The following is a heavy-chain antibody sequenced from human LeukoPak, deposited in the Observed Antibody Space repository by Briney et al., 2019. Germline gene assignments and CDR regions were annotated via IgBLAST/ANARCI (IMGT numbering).Heavy chain of an antibody. CDR3: AKVWWEPGDYFEY. V-gene: IGHV3-23*01. J-gene: IGHJ4*02. CDR2: ITRGGSNT. D-gene: IGHD2-15*01. Sequence: GGSLRLSCAASGFTFSNYAINWVRQAPGKGLEWVSTITRGGSNTYYADSVKGRFTTSRDNTKNTLYLQMNSLRAEDTALYHCAKVWWEPGDYFEYWGQGALVSVFS. CDR1: GFTFSNYA.